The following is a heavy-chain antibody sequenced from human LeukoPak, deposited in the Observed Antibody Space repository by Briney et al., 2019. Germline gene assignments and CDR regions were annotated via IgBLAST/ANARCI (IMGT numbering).Heavy chain of an antibody. Sequence: GGSLRLSCAASGFTFSSYWMSWVRQAPGKELEWVANIKQDGSEKYYVDSVKGRFTISRDNAKNSLYLQMNSLRAEDTAVYYCARVASSSLSYWFDPWGQGTLVTVSS. CDR2: IKQDGSEK. J-gene: IGHJ5*02. CDR3: ARVASSSLSYWFDP. D-gene: IGHD6-13*01. V-gene: IGHV3-7*01. CDR1: GFTFSSYW.